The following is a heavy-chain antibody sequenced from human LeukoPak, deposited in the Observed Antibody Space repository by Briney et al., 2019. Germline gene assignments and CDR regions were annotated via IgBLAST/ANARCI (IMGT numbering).Heavy chain of an antibody. V-gene: IGHV4-39*07. D-gene: IGHD5-12*01. CDR2: IYYSGST. CDR3: ARVGGYSGYDSFRYFDY. Sequence: PSETLSLTCTVSGGSISSSSYYWGWIRQPPGKGLEWIGSIYYSGSTYYNPSLKSRVTISVDTSKNQFSLKLSSVTAADTAVYYCARVGGYSGYDSFRYFDYWGQGTLVTVSS. J-gene: IGHJ4*02. CDR1: GGSISSSSYY.